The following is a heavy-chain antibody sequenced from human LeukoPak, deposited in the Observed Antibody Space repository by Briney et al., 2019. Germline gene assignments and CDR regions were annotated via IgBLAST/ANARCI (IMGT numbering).Heavy chain of an antibody. D-gene: IGHD3-22*01. CDR1: GGSISNYY. Sequence: PSETLSLTCTVSGGSISNYYWHWIRRPPGKGLEWIGYIYYSGGTNYNPSLKSRVTISVDTSKNQFSLKLRSVTAADTAVYYCARDRYYEPLDYWGQGTLVTVST. CDR3: ARDRYYEPLDY. V-gene: IGHV4-59*12. CDR2: IYYSGGT. J-gene: IGHJ4*02.